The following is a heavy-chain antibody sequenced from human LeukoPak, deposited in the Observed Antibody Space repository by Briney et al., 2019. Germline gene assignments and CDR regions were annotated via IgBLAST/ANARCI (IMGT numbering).Heavy chain of an antibody. J-gene: IGHJ3*02. CDR1: GFSFSNYG. D-gene: IGHD1-7*01. V-gene: IGHV3-33*01. CDR2: IWYDGSQE. Sequence: GGSLRLSCVASGFSFSNYGMHWVRQAPGRGLEWVAVIWYDGSQEYYADSVKGRFTISRDNSKNTLDLQMNSLRVEDTAVYYCARDSGELRNSFDTWGHGTMVTVSS. CDR3: ARDSGELRNSFDT.